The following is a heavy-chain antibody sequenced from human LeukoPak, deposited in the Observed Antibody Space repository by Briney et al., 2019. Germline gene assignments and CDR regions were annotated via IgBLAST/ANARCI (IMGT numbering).Heavy chain of an antibody. CDR2: IGHTGSIT. D-gene: IGHD3-10*01. V-gene: IGHV3-48*04. CDR3: ARDDNMARRVIRYYYGMDV. CDR1: GFTFGSYS. Sequence: GGSLRLSCAGSGFTFGSYSMNWVRHAPGKGLEWVSYIGHTGSITDYADSVKGRFTISRDDAKNSLYLQMNSLRAEDTAVYYCARDDNMARRVIRYYYGMDVWGQGTTVTVSS. J-gene: IGHJ6*02.